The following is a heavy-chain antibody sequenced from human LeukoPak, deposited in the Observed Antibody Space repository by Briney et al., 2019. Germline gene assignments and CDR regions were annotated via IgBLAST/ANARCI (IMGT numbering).Heavy chain of an antibody. V-gene: IGHV3-30-3*01. CDR2: ISYDGSNK. Sequence: PGRSLRLSCAASGFTFSSYAMHWVRQAPGKGLEWVAVISYDGSNKYYADSVKGRFTISRDNSKNTLYLQMNSLRAEDTAVYYCARALGKYYYYGMDVWGQGTTVTVPS. CDR3: ARALGKYYYYGMDV. J-gene: IGHJ6*02. CDR1: GFTFSSYA.